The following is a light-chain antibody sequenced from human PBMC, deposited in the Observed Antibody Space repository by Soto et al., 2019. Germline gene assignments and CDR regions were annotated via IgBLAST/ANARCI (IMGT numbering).Light chain of an antibody. CDR3: SSYSTSSSLV. Sequence: ALTQPASVSGSPGQSITLSCAGTSADIGAFNYVSWYQHHPGKVPQLLIYDVSNRPSGVSARFSASKSVNTASLTISGLQTDDEAEYYCSSYSTSSSLVFGGGTKLTVL. CDR1: SADIGAFNY. J-gene: IGLJ2*01. CDR2: DVS. V-gene: IGLV2-14*03.